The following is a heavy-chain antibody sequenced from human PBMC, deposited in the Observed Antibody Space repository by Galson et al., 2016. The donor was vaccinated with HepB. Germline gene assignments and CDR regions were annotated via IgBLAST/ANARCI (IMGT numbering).Heavy chain of an antibody. CDR2: IYHNGST. CDR1: GASFSGYF. Sequence: ETLSLTCAVSGASFSGYFWSWIRQPPRKGLEWIGAIYHNGSTNYNTSFTGRITISLDTAKNQFSLNLKSVTAADTAVYYCARVGLRIRPRYFDKWGQGTLVTVSS. CDR3: ARVGLRIRPRYFDK. V-gene: IGHV4-34*01. J-gene: IGHJ4*02. D-gene: IGHD1-14*01.